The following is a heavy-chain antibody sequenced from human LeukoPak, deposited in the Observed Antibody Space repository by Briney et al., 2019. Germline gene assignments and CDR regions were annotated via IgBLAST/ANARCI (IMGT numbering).Heavy chain of an antibody. CDR2: ISYDESNK. Sequence: GGSLRLSCAASGFTFSSYAMHWVRQAPGKGLERVAVISYDESNKYYADSVKGRFTISRDNSKNTLYLQMNSLRAEDTAVYYCAREHLGGSKYDFWSGGFDYWGQGTLVTVSS. D-gene: IGHD3-3*01. CDR1: GFTFSSYA. V-gene: IGHV3-30-3*01. J-gene: IGHJ4*02. CDR3: AREHLGGSKYDFWSGGFDY.